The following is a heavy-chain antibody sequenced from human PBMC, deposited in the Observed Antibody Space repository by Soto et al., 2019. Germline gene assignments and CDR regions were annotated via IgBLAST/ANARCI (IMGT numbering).Heavy chain of an antibody. CDR2: IRGKGYNYGT. Sequence: EVQLVESGGGLVQPGESLKLSCLASGFALGDAGIHWVRQATGRGLEWIGRIRGKGYNYGTVYPASLQGRVTMSRDDSKTTAFLQIDSLRTEDTAIYFWMYDFWTTFGVQYWGQGTLVSVS. J-gene: IGHJ4*02. V-gene: IGHV3-73*01. CDR1: GFALGDAG. CDR3: MYDFWTTFGVQY. D-gene: IGHD3-3*01.